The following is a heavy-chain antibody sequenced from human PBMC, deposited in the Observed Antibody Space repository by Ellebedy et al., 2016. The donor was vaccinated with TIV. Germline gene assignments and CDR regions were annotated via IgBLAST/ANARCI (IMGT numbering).Heavy chain of an antibody. V-gene: IGHV3-7*01. CDR1: GFTLSNYW. CDR2: INEDGTKK. J-gene: IGHJ2*01. CDR3: ARAIYGASYL. D-gene: IGHD4-17*01. Sequence: GESLKISCTASGFTLSNYWMTWVRQAPGKGLEWVANINEDGTKKHYVDSVRGRFTISRDYAGTSLFLQMNSLGAEDTAVYYCARAIYGASYLWGRGTLVTVSS.